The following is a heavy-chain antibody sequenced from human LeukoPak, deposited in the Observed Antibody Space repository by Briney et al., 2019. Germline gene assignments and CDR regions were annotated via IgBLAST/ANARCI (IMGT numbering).Heavy chain of an antibody. CDR1: GFTFSDYS. Sequence: PGGSLRLSCVASGFTFSDYSMNWVRQAPGKGLEWVSVIASDGGAKFYADSVKGRFTLSRDNPKNMFFLQMNLLTVEDTAIYYCAREATWGQWYFDHWGQGTPVTVSS. CDR2: IASDGGAK. V-gene: IGHV3-30*03. D-gene: IGHD6-19*01. J-gene: IGHJ4*02. CDR3: AREATWGQWYFDH.